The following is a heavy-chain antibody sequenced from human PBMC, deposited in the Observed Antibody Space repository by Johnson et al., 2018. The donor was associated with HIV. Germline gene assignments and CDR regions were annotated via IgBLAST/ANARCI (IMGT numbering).Heavy chain of an antibody. J-gene: IGHJ3*02. V-gene: IGHV3-66*02. CDR3: ARDRSGNDAFDI. CDR2: IYSGGST. Sequence: VHLVESGGGLVQPGGSLRLSCAASGFTVSSNYMNWVRQAPGKGLEWVSIIYSGGSTYYADSVKGRFTISRDNSKNTLYLQMNSLRAEDTAVYYCARDRSGNDAFDIWGQVTMVTVSS. D-gene: IGHD1-26*01. CDR1: GFTVSSNY.